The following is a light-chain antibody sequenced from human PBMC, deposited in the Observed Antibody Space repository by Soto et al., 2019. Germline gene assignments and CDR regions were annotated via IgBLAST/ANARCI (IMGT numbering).Light chain of an antibody. CDR3: QSYDTTNHWV. V-gene: IGLV6-57*04. CDR1: GGSIAANS. J-gene: IGLJ3*02. Sequence: NFMLTQPHSVSESTGKMVTISCTRSGGSIAANSVQWYQQRPGSAPTTVIYEDNQRPSGVPDRFSGSIDSSSNSASLTISGLKTEDEADYYCQSYDTTNHWVFGGGTKVTVL. CDR2: EDN.